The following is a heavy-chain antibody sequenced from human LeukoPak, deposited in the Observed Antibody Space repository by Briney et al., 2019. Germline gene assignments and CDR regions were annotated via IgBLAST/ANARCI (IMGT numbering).Heavy chain of an antibody. Sequence: GGSLRLSCAASGFTFSSYWMHWVRQAPGKGLVWVSRINSDGSSTSYADSVKGRFTISRDNAKNTLYLQMNSLRAEDTAVYYCASGASCSGGSCYSLPLGYWGQGTLVTVSS. CDR3: ASGASCSGGSCYSLPLGY. V-gene: IGHV3-74*01. CDR1: GFTFSSYW. CDR2: INSDGSST. J-gene: IGHJ4*02. D-gene: IGHD2-15*01.